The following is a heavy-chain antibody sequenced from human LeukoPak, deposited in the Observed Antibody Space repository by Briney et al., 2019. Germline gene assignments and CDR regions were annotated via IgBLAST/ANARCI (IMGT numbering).Heavy chain of an antibody. J-gene: IGHJ4*02. D-gene: IGHD5-12*01. Sequence: PSETLSLTCTVSGGSISTYYWSWIRQPPGKGLEWIGHIYNSGSTNYSPSLKSRVTISVDTSKNQFSLKLNSVTAADTAVYYCARHTGSGYYGLKYWGQGTLVTVSS. CDR2: IYNSGST. V-gene: IGHV4-59*08. CDR3: ARHTGSGYYGLKY. CDR1: GGSISTYY.